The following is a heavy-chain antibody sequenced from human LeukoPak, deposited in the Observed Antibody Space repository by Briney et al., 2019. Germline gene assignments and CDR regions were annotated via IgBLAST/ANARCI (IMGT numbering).Heavy chain of an antibody. CDR3: ARTYYDFWSGYYRVYFDY. J-gene: IGHJ4*02. D-gene: IGHD3-3*01. V-gene: IGHV4-59*08. CDR2: IYYSGST. CDR1: GGSISSYY. Sequence: SETLPLTCTVSGGSISSYYWSWIRQPPGKGLEWIGYIYYSGSTNYNPSLKSRVTISVGTSKNQFSLKLSSVTAADTAVYYCARTYYDFWSGYYRVYFDYWGQGTLVTVSS.